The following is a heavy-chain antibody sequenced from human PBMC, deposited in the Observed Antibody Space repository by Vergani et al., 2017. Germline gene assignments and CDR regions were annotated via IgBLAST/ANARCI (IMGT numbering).Heavy chain of an antibody. V-gene: IGHV4-30-4*01. Sequence: QVQLQQWGPGLVKPSQTLSLTCTVSGGSISSGDYYWSWIRQPPGKGLEWIGYIYYSGSTYYNPSLKSRVTISVDTSKNQFSLKLSSVTAADTAVYYCAKMSVAAAGTRGSFDYWGQGTLVTVSS. CDR3: AKMSVAAAGTRGSFDY. D-gene: IGHD6-13*01. J-gene: IGHJ4*02. CDR2: IYYSGST. CDR1: GGSISSGDYY.